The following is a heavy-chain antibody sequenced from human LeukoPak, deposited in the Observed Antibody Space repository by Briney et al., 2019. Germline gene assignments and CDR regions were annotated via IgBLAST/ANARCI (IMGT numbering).Heavy chain of an antibody. V-gene: IGHV3-64*01. J-gene: IGHJ4*02. CDR2: ISSNGGST. CDR3: ARDRSRNYFDY. Sequence: GGSLRLSCAASGFTFSSYAMHWVRQAPGKGLEYVSAISSNGGSTYYANSEKGRFTISRDNSKNTLYLQMGSLRAEDMAVYYCARDRSRNYFDYWGQGTLVTVSS. CDR1: GFTFSSYA. D-gene: IGHD2-15*01.